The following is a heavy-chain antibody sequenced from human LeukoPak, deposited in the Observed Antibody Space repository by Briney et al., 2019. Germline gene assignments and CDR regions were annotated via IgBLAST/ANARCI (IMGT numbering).Heavy chain of an antibody. CDR3: ARDIIGGSGYFT. D-gene: IGHD3-22*01. J-gene: IGHJ5*02. V-gene: IGHV3-30*04. Sequence: GGSLGLSCAASGFTFSSYATHWVRQAPGKGLEWVAVISYDGSNKYYADSVKGRFTISRDNSKNALYLQMNSLRAEDTAVYYCARDIIGGSGYFTWGQGTLVAVSS. CDR1: GFTFSSYA. CDR2: ISYDGSNK.